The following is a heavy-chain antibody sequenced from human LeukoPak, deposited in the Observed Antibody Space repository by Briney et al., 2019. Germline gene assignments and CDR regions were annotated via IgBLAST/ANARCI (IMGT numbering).Heavy chain of an antibody. V-gene: IGHV5-51*01. CDR3: ARGAIAAAGTYDY. J-gene: IGHJ4*02. CDR2: IYPGDSDT. D-gene: IGHD6-13*01. Sequence: GESLQISCEASGYSFTIYWIGWVRQMPGKGLEWMGIIYPGDSDTRYSPSFQGQVTISADKSISTAYLQWSSLKASDTAMYYCARGAIAAAGTYDYWGQGTLVTVSS. CDR1: GYSFTIYW.